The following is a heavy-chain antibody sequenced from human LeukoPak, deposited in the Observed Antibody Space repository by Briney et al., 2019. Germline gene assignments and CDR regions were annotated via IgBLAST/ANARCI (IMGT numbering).Heavy chain of an antibody. D-gene: IGHD4-17*01. CDR2: IYYTGST. CDR3: ARGLNRNDYGDYGY. V-gene: IGHV4-59*01. CDR1: GGSLSSYY. J-gene: IGHJ4*02. Sequence: SETLSLACTVSGGSLSSYYWTWIRQPPGKGLEWIGYIYYTGSTSYNPSLKSRVTISVQTSKNQFSLKLSSVTAADTAVYYCARGLNRNDYGDYGYWGQGTLVTVSS.